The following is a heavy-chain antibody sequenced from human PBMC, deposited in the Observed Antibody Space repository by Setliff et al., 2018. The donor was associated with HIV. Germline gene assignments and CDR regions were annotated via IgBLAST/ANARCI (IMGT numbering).Heavy chain of an antibody. Sequence: KPSETLSLTCAVSGGSISSGGYSWSWIRQPPGKGLEWIGYIYYSGGTNYNPSLKSRVTISADKSKNQFSLKLSSVTAADTAVYYCARRSGWSEDYWGQGTLVTVSS. CDR2: IYYSGGT. J-gene: IGHJ4*02. CDR3: ARRSGWSEDY. CDR1: GGSISSGGYS. D-gene: IGHD6-19*01. V-gene: IGHV4-61*05.